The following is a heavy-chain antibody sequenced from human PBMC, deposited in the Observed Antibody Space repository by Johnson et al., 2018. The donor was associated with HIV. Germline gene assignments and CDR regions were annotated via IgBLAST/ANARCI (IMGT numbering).Heavy chain of an antibody. D-gene: IGHD3-10*01. Sequence: HVQLVESGGGVVQPGGSLRLSCAASGFTFSSYGMHWVRQAPGKGLEWVAFIRYDGSNKYYADSVKVRFTISRDNSKNTLYLQMTSLRAEDTAVYYCVRGLLWFGELLEAFDIWGQGTMVTVSS. V-gene: IGHV3-30*02. CDR3: VRGLLWFGELLEAFDI. CDR2: IRYDGSNK. CDR1: GFTFSSYG. J-gene: IGHJ3*02.